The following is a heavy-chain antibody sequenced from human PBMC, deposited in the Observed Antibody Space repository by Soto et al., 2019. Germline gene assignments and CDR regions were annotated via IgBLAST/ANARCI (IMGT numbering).Heavy chain of an antibody. D-gene: IGHD2-2*01. CDR1: GYSFTAYW. J-gene: IGHJ4*02. CDR2: IDPSDSYD. V-gene: IGHV5-10-1*01. Sequence: PGESLKISCQASGYSFTAYWITWVRQMPGKGLEWMATIDPSDSYDDYSPSFRGHVTFSVDRSITTVYLQWNSLKASDSAMYFCTRRASSSFYHFDFWGQGALVTVSS. CDR3: TRRASSSFYHFDF.